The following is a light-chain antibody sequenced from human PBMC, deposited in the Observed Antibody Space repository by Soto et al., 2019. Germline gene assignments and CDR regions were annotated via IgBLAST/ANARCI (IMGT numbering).Light chain of an antibody. CDR3: QQRSNLIT. V-gene: IGKV3D-20*02. CDR2: DAS. CDR1: QTVRNNY. J-gene: IGKJ5*01. Sequence: ERVLTQSPGTLSLSPGQRATLSCRASQTVRNNYLAWYQQKPGQAPRLLIYDASSRATGIPDRFSGSGSGTDFTLTISRLEPEDFAVYYCQQRSNLITFGQGTRLEIK.